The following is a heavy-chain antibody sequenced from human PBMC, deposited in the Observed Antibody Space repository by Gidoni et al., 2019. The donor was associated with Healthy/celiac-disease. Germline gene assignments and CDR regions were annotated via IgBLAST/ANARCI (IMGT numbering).Heavy chain of an antibody. CDR2: ISSSGSTI. J-gene: IGHJ4*02. V-gene: IGHV3-48*03. CDR3: ARGLPHSSGWYGA. CDR1: GFTFSSYE. Sequence: EVQLVESGGGLVQPGGSLRLSCAASGFTFSSYEMNWVRQAPGKGLEWVSYISSSGSTIYYADSVKGRFTISRDNAKNSLYLQMNSLRAEDTAVYYCARGLPHSSGWYGAWGQGTLVTVSS. D-gene: IGHD6-19*01.